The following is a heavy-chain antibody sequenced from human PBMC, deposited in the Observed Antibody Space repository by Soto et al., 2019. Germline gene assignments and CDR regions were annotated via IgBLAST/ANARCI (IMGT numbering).Heavy chain of an antibody. CDR1: GFTFSSYA. V-gene: IGHV3-30-3*01. Sequence: GGSLRLSCAASGFTFSSYAMHWVRQAPGKGLEWVAVISYDGSNKYYADSVKGRFTISRDNSKTTLYLQMNSLRAEDTAVYYCARVSSIVGFAEMDYWGQGTLVTVSS. D-gene: IGHD1-26*01. CDR3: ARVSSIVGFAEMDY. CDR2: ISYDGSNK. J-gene: IGHJ4*02.